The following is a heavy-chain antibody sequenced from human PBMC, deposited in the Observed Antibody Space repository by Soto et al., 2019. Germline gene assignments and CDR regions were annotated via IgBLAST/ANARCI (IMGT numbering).Heavy chain of an antibody. Sequence: SETLSLTCAVYGGSFSGYYWSWIRQPPGKGLEWIGEINHSGGTNYNPSLKSRVTISVDTSKNQFSLKLSSVTAADTAVYYCARGAPYYYDSTLRVPFDIWGQGTMVTVSS. V-gene: IGHV4-34*01. J-gene: IGHJ3*02. D-gene: IGHD3-22*01. CDR2: INHSGGT. CDR3: ARGAPYYYDSTLRVPFDI. CDR1: GGSFSGYY.